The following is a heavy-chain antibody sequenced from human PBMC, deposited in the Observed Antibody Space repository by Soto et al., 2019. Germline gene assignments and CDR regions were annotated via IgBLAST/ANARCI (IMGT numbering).Heavy chain of an antibody. D-gene: IGHD6-6*01. V-gene: IGHV3-21*01. CDR2: ISSSSSYI. Sequence: GGSLRLSCAASGFTFSSYSMNWVRQAPGKGLEWVSSISSSSSYIYYADSVKGRFTISRDNAKNSLYLQMNSLRAEDTAVYYCAREAAARPNYYYYYMDVWGKGTTVTVSS. CDR3: AREAAARPNYYYYYMDV. CDR1: GFTFSSYS. J-gene: IGHJ6*03.